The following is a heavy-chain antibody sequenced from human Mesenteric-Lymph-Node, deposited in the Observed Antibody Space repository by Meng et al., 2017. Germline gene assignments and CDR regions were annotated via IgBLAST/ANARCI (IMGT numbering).Heavy chain of an antibody. Sequence: SETLSLTCAVSGDSISSRDWWSWVRQPPGKGLEWIGEISQESGRTNYNPSLKSRVTISLDKSKNQFSLNLNSVTAADTAVYYCVRNEGYSLGDWGQGTLVTVSS. CDR1: GDSISSRDW. CDR2: ISQESGRT. V-gene: IGHV4-4*02. J-gene: IGHJ4*02. D-gene: IGHD2-21*01. CDR3: VRNEGYSLGD.